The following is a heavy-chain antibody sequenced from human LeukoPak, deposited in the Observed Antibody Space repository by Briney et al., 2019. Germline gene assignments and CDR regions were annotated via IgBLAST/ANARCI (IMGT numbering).Heavy chain of an antibody. CDR3: AKDGVWRGDYGSWFDP. D-gene: IGHD2-21*02. V-gene: IGHV3-43*02. J-gene: IGHJ5*02. CDR1: GFTFDDYA. CDR2: ISRDGGST. Sequence: AGTLRLTCTVSGFTFDDYAMHWVRQAPGKGLEWVCLISRDGGSTYYADSVKGRFTTSRDNSKNSLYLQMNSLRTEDTALYYCAKDGVWRGDYGSWFDPWGQGTLVTVSS.